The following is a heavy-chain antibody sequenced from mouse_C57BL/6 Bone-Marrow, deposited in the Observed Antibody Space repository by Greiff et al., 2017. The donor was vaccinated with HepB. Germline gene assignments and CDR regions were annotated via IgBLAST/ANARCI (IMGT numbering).Heavy chain of an antibody. CDR2: IDPEDGET. CDR1: GFNIKDYY. D-gene: IGHD3-2*02. V-gene: IGHV14-2*01. J-gene: IGHJ4*01. Sequence: EVQRVESGAELVKPGASVKLSCTASGFNIKDYYMHWVKQRTEQGLEWIGRIDPEDGETKYAPKFQGKATITADTSSNTAYLQLSSLTSEDTTVYYCARGDSSGYGAMDYWGQGTSVTVSS. CDR3: ARGDSSGYGAMDY.